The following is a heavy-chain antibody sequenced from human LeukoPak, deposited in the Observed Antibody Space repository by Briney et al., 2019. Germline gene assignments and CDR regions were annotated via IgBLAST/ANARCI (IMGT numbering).Heavy chain of an antibody. V-gene: IGHV3-9*01. Sequence: GGSLRLSCAASGFTFDDYAMHWVRQAPGKGLEWVSGISWNSGSIGYADSVKGRFTISRDNAKTSLYLQMNSLRAEDTALYYCAKDTGDGYNLAPFDYWGQGTLVTVSS. D-gene: IGHD5-24*01. CDR2: ISWNSGSI. CDR1: GFTFDDYA. J-gene: IGHJ4*02. CDR3: AKDTGDGYNLAPFDY.